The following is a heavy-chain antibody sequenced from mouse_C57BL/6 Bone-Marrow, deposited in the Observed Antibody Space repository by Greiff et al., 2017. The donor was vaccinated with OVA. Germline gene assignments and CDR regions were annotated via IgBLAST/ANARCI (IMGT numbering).Heavy chain of an antibody. Sequence: EVQLQPSGPVLVKPGASVKMSCKASGSTFTDYYMNWVKQSHGKSLEWIGVINPYNGGTSYNQKFKGKATVTVDKSSSTAYMELNSLTSEDSAVYYCARGDDYDPSFAYWGQGTLVTVSA. CDR2: INPYNGGT. V-gene: IGHV1-19*01. D-gene: IGHD2-4*01. J-gene: IGHJ3*01. CDR1: GSTFTDYY. CDR3: ARGDDYDPSFAY.